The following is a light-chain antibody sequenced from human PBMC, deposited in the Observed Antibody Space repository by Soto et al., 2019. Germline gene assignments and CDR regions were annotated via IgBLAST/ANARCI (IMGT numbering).Light chain of an antibody. V-gene: IGLV2-14*01. Sequence: QSALTQPASVSGSPGQSITISCTGDSSDVGGYNYVSWYQQHPGKAPKLMIYDVSDRPSGVSNRFSGSKSGNTASLTISGLQAEDEADYYCSSYTRSSTRVFGTGTKLTVL. CDR1: SSDVGGYNY. CDR3: SSYTRSSTRV. CDR2: DVS. J-gene: IGLJ1*01.